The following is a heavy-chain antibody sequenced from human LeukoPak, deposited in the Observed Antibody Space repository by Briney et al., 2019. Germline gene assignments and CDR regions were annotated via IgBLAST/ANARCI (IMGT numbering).Heavy chain of an antibody. CDR2: ISSSSSTI. D-gene: IGHD3-10*01. J-gene: IGHJ3*02. Sequence: GGSLRLSCAASGFTFSSYSMNWVRQAPGKGLEWVSYISSSSSTIYYADSVKGRFTISRDNAKNSLYLQMNSLRAEDTAVYYCARDWVTMVRGVADAFDIRGQGTMVTVSS. CDR1: GFTFSSYS. V-gene: IGHV3-48*01. CDR3: ARDWVTMVRGVADAFDI.